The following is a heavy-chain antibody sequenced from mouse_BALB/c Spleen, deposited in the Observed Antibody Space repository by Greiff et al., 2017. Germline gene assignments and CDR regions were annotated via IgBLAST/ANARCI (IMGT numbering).Heavy chain of an antibody. Sequence: VKLMESGPGLVAPSQSLSITCTVSGFSLTSYGVHWVRQPPGKGLEWLGVIWAGGSTNYNSALMSRLSISKDNSKSQVFLKMNSLQTDDTAMYYCAREGNYYDSAWFAYWGQGTLVTVSA. CDR2: IWAGGST. D-gene: IGHD2-4*01. CDR1: GFSLTSYG. J-gene: IGHJ3*01. CDR3: AREGNYYDSAWFAY. V-gene: IGHV2-9*02.